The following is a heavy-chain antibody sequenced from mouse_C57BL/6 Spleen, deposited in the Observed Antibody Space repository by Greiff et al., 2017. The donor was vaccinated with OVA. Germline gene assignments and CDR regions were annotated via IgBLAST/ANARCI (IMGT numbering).Heavy chain of an antibody. V-gene: IGHV1-80*01. Sequence: QVQLQQSGAELVKPGASVKISCKASGYAFSSYWMNWVKQRPGKGLEWIGQIYPGDGDTNYNGKFKGKATLTADKSSSTAYMQLSSLTSEDSAVYFCARWGSTMVTPWFAYWGQGTLVTVSA. CDR2: IYPGDGDT. D-gene: IGHD2-2*01. J-gene: IGHJ3*01. CDR1: GYAFSSYW. CDR3: ARWGSTMVTPWFAY.